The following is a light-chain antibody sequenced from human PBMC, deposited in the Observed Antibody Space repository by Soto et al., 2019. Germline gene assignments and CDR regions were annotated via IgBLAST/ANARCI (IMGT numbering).Light chain of an antibody. CDR2: GVT. Sequence: QSVLTQPTSVSGSPGQSITISCTGNHNDIGTYDYVSWYQQHPGRAPRLLIHGVTTRPSGISDRFSASKSGLTASLTISVLQPEDDADYYCSAFTSNRIYVFGPGTKVTVL. CDR1: HNDIGTYDY. CDR3: SAFTSNRIYV. V-gene: IGLV2-14*03. J-gene: IGLJ1*01.